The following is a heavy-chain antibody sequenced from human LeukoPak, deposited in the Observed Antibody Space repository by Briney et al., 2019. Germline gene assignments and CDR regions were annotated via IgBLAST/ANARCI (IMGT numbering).Heavy chain of an antibody. CDR2: IIPIFGTA. J-gene: IGHJ4*02. Sequence: ASVKVSCKASGGTFISYAISWVRQAPGQGLEWMGGIIPIFGTANYAQKFQGRVTITADESTSTAYMELSSLRSEDTAVYYCARAPYCGGDCYSYYFDYWGQGTLVTVSS. CDR1: GGTFISYA. V-gene: IGHV1-69*13. D-gene: IGHD2-21*02. CDR3: ARAPYCGGDCYSYYFDY.